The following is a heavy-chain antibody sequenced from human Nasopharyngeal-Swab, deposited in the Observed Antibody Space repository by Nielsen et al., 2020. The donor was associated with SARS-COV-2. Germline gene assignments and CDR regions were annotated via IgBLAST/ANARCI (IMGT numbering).Heavy chain of an antibody. CDR3: ARGWTAGTDY. J-gene: IGHJ4*02. CDR2: IWHDGSNK. Sequence: GESLKISCAASGFSFSSYGMHWVRQAPGKGLEWVAVIWHDGSNKYYADSVKGRFTISRDNSKNTLYLQMSSLRAEDTAVYYCARGWTAGTDYWGQGTLVTVSS. V-gene: IGHV3-33*01. D-gene: IGHD6-13*01. CDR1: GFSFSSYG.